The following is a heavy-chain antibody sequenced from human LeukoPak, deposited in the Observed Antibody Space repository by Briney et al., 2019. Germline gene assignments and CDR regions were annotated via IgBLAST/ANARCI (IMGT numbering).Heavy chain of an antibody. Sequence: GGSLRLSCAASGFTFSSYSMNWVRQAPGKGLEWVSSISSSSSYIYYADSVKGRFTISRDNAKNSLYLQMTSLRAEDTAVYYCARDLNGGYNPWGQGTLVTVSS. CDR3: ARDLNGGYNP. V-gene: IGHV3-21*01. CDR1: GFTFSSYS. D-gene: IGHD5-12*01. J-gene: IGHJ5*02. CDR2: ISSSSSYI.